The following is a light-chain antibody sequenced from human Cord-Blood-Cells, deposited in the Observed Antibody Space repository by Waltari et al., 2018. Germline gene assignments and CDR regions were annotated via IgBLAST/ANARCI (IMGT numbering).Light chain of an antibody. Sequence: QSALTQPRSVSGSPGQSVTISCTGTSSDVGGYNYVSWYQQHPGKAPKLMTYGVSKRPSGVPDRFSGSKSGNTASLTISGLQAEDEADYYCCSYAGSYTWVFGGGTKLTVL. J-gene: IGLJ3*02. CDR3: CSYAGSYTWV. CDR1: SSDVGGYNY. CDR2: GVS. V-gene: IGLV2-11*01.